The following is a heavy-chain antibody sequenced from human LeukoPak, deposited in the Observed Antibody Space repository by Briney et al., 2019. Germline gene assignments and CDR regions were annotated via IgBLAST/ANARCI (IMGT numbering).Heavy chain of an antibody. J-gene: IGHJ4*02. D-gene: IGHD6-6*01. CDR1: GFTFSSYG. V-gene: IGHV3-33*06. CDR2: IWYDGSNK. CDR3: AKDRYSSSSDDY. Sequence: GRSLRLSCAASGFTFSSYGMHWVRQAPGKGLEWVAVIWYDGSNKYYADSVKGRFTISRDNSKNTLYLQMNSPRAEDTAVYYCAKDRYSSSSDDYWGQGTLVTVSS.